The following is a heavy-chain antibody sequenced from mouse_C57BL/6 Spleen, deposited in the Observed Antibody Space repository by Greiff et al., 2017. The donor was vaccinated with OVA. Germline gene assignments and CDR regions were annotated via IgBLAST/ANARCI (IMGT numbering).Heavy chain of an antibody. D-gene: IGHD2-4*01. V-gene: IGHV1-22*01. CDR3: ARMPDHDGFAY. CDR2: INPNNGGT. Sequence: VQLQQSGPELVKPGASVTMSCKASGYTFTDYNMHWVKQSHGKSLEWIGYINPNNGGTSYNQKFKGKATLTVNKSSSTAYMELRSLTSEDSAVYYCARMPDHDGFAYWGQGTLVTVSA. J-gene: IGHJ3*01. CDR1: GYTFTDYN.